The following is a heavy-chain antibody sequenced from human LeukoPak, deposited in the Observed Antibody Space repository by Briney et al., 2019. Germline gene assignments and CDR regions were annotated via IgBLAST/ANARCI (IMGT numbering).Heavy chain of an antibody. CDR3: ARGFGSGGSCYLFDS. CDR1: GGSISGSY. CDR2: IYSSGST. Sequence: SETLSLTCTVSGGSISGSYWSWIRQPAGKGLEWIGRIYSSGSTNYNPSLKSRVTMSVDTSKNQVSLKLNSVTAADTAVYYCARGFGSGGSCYLFDSWGQGTLVTVSS. D-gene: IGHD2-15*01. J-gene: IGHJ4*02. V-gene: IGHV4-4*07.